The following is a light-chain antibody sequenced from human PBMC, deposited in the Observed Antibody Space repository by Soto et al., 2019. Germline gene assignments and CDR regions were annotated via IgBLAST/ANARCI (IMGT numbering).Light chain of an antibody. CDR2: EVN. CDR3: SSYAGSSTYV. Sequence: QSVLTQPASVSGSPGQSITISCTGTSSDVGGYNYVAWYQQHPGKAPKLMIYEVNKRPSGVPDRFSGSKSGSTASLTVSGLQAEDEADYYCSSYAGSSTYVFGTGTKLTVL. V-gene: IGLV2-8*01. J-gene: IGLJ1*01. CDR1: SSDVGGYNY.